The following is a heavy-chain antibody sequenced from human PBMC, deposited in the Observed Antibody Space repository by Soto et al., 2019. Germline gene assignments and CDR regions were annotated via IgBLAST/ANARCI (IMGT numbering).Heavy chain of an antibody. CDR2: IYHSGST. CDR1: GFSITTGYY. CDR3: AKYGEDYYSAMDV. D-gene: IGHD4-17*01. J-gene: IGHJ6*02. Sequence: KPSETLSLTCAVSGFSITTGYYWGWIRQPPGKGLEWIGNIYHSGSTYYNPSLKSRVTISIDTSKNQFLLMLNSVTAADSAVYYCAKYGEDYYSAMDVWGQGTTVTVSS. V-gene: IGHV4-38-2*01.